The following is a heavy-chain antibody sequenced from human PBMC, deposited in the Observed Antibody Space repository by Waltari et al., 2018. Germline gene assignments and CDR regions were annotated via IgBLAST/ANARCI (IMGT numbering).Heavy chain of an antibody. CDR1: GGSISSYY. J-gene: IGHJ5*02. V-gene: IGHV4-59*01. CDR3: ARGIAARKFDP. D-gene: IGHD6-6*01. CDR2: IYYSGST. Sequence: QVQLQESGPGLVKPSETLSLTCTVSGGSISSYYLSWIRQPPGKGLEWIGYIYYSGSTNYNPSLKSRVTISVDTSKNQFSLKLSSVTAADTAVYYCARGIAARKFDPWGQGTLVTVSS.